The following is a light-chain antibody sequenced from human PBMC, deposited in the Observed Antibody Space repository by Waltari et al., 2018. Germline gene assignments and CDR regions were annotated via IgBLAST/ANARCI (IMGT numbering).Light chain of an antibody. Sequence: EIVMTQSPATLSLSPGERATVSCRASQSVRSNLAWYQQKPGQAPRLLIYDASNRATGFPARFSGSGSGTDFTLTISSLEPEDFAVYYCQQYYTVSRTFGQGTRVEIK. CDR1: QSVRSN. V-gene: IGKV3-11*01. J-gene: IGKJ1*01. CDR2: DAS. CDR3: QQYYTVSRT.